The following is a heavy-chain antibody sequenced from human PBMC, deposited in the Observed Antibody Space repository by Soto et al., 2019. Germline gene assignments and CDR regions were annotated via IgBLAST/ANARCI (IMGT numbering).Heavy chain of an antibody. V-gene: IGHV4-30-2*01. CDR2: IYHSGST. CDR1: GGSISSGGYS. Sequence: PSETLSLTCTVSGGSISSGGYSWSWIRQPPGKGLEWIGYIYHSGSTYYNPSLKSRVTISVDRSKNQFFLKLSSVTAADTAVYYCARAPIVVVPAAISYGMDVWGQGTTVTVSS. CDR3: ARAPIVVVPAAISYGMDV. J-gene: IGHJ6*02. D-gene: IGHD2-2*02.